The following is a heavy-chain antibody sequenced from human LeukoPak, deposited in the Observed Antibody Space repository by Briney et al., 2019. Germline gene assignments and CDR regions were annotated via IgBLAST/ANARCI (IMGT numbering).Heavy chain of an antibody. CDR1: GYSFTSYW. Sequence: GESLRISCKGSGYSFTSYWIGWVRQMPGKGLEWMGIINPGYSDIRYSPSFQGQVTISADKSTSTAYLQWSSLKASDTAIYYCARHDKGYSGYVTLDYWGQGTLVTVSS. CDR2: INPGYSDI. D-gene: IGHD5-12*01. CDR3: ARHDKGYSGYVTLDY. V-gene: IGHV5-51*01. J-gene: IGHJ4*02.